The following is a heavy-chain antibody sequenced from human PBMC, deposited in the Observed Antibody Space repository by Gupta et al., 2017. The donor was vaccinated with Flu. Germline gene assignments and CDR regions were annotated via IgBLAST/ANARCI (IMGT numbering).Heavy chain of an antibody. CDR2: MSNTITKT. CDR1: GFVFSDSH. D-gene: IGHD1-26*01. CDR3: TRDISDTSRGMDV. Sequence: QVQLVESGGGLVKPGGSLRLSCEGAGFVFSDSHIFWVRQSPGKGLEWVAFMSNTITKTYYADSVRGRFTVSRDNAQQSVYLQMNNLRDDDTAIYYCTRDISDTSRGMDVWGQGTAVTISS. V-gene: IGHV3-11*05. J-gene: IGHJ6*02.